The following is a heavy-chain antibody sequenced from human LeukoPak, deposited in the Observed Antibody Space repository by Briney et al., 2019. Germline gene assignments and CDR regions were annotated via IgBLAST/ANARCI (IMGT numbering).Heavy chain of an antibody. V-gene: IGHV4-59*01. CDR2: TYYSGST. J-gene: IGHJ4*02. CDR3: VRGWEFFDF. Sequence: SETLSLTCTVSGGSLSDYYWSWIRQPPGKGLEWIGNTYYSGSTDFNPSLKSRVTISVDRSKNQFFLKLSSVTAADTAVYYCVRGWEFFDFWGRGTLVSVSS. CDR1: GGSLSDYY. D-gene: IGHD3-10*01.